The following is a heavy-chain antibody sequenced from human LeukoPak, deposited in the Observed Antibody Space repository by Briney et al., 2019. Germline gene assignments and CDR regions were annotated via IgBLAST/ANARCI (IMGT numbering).Heavy chain of an antibody. CDR2: ISAYNGNT. Sequence: ASVKVSCKASGYTFTSYGISWVRQAPGQGLEWMGWISAYNGNTNYAQKLQGRVTMTTDTSTSTAYMELRSLRSDDTAVYYCAVVDVVVTASYPSSWGQGTLVTVSS. V-gene: IGHV1-18*01. D-gene: IGHD2-21*02. CDR1: GYTFTSYG. J-gene: IGHJ5*02. CDR3: AVVDVVVTASYPSS.